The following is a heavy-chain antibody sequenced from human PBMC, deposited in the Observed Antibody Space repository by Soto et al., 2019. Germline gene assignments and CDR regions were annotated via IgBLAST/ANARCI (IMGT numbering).Heavy chain of an antibody. V-gene: IGHV4-39*01. CDR1: GGSISSSSYY. CDR2: IYYSGST. J-gene: IGHJ4*02. D-gene: IGHD5-12*01. CDR3: ARSRFSAISPQPDY. Sequence: SETLSLTCTVSGGSISSSSYYWGWIRQPPGKGLEWIGSIYYSGSTYYNPSLKSRVTISVDTSKNQFSLKLSSVTAADTAVYYCARSRFSAISPQPDYWGQGTLVTVSS.